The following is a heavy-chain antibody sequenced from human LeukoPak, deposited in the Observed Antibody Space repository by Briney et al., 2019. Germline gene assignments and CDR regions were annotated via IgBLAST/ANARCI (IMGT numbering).Heavy chain of an antibody. V-gene: IGHV3-30*01. CDR1: GFTFSSYA. J-gene: IGHJ4*02. CDR3: ARDSTYYYDSGSSGPHYFDY. CDR2: ISYDGSNK. Sequence: GGSLRLSCAASGFTFSSYAMHWVRQAPGKGPEWGAVISYDGSNKYYADSVKGRFAISRDNSKNTLYLQMNSLRAEDTAVYYCARDSTYYYDSGSSGPHYFDYWGQGTLVTVSS. D-gene: IGHD3-10*01.